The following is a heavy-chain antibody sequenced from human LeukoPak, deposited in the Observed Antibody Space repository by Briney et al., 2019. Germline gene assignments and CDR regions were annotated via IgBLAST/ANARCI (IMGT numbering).Heavy chain of an antibody. D-gene: IGHD1-1*01. V-gene: IGHV3-30*04. CDR2: ISYDGSEK. Sequence: GGSLRLSCAASGFTFISYAMHWVRQAPGKGLEWVAVISYDGSEKYYADSVKGRFTISRDNSYNTVYLQMTGLRAEDTAVYYCAKDGESGIQWTQGYFDYWGQGTLVTVSS. CDR1: GFTFISYA. J-gene: IGHJ4*02. CDR3: AKDGESGIQWTQGYFDY.